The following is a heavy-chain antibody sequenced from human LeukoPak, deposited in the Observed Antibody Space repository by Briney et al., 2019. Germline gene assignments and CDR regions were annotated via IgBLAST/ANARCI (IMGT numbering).Heavy chain of an antibody. Sequence: GGSLRLSCAASGFTFSSYNMNWVRQAPGKGLEWVSSITSSSTYIYYADSVRGRFTISRDNARNSLYLQMNSLRAEDTAVYYCARDPYSGSYGDYYYYYMDVWGKGTRSPSP. J-gene: IGHJ6*03. CDR3: ARDPYSGSYGDYYYYYMDV. V-gene: IGHV3-21*01. CDR2: ITSSSTYI. D-gene: IGHD1-26*01. CDR1: GFTFSSYN.